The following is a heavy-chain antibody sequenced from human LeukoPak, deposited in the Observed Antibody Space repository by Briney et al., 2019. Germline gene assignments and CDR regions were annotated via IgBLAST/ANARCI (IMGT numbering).Heavy chain of an antibody. V-gene: IGHV4-31*03. CDR1: GGSISSGNYY. J-gene: IGHJ6*02. CDR2: ISYSGST. CDR3: ARDRYDSYPMDV. D-gene: IGHD3-3*01. Sequence: TLSLTCTVSGGSISSGNYYWTWIRQHPGKGLEWIGYISYSGSTYYNPSLKSRVTLSVDTSENQFSLKLSSVTAADTAVYYRARDRYDSYPMDVWGQGTTVTVSS.